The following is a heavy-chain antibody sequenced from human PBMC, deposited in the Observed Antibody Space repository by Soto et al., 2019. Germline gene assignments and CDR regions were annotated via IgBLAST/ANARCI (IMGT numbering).Heavy chain of an antibody. J-gene: IGHJ5*02. Sequence: ASVMVSCKASGYTFTSYGISWVRQAPGQGLEWMGWISAYNGNTNYAQKLQGRVTMTTDTSTSTAYMELRSLRSDDTAVYYCARRGAVAGTYMFDPWGQGTLVTVSS. CDR3: ARRGAVAGTYMFDP. CDR1: GYTFTSYG. CDR2: ISAYNGNT. V-gene: IGHV1-18*04. D-gene: IGHD6-19*01.